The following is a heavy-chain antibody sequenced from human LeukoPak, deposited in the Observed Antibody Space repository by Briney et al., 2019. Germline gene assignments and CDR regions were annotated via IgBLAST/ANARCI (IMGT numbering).Heavy chain of an antibody. D-gene: IGHD1-26*01. Sequence: SETLSLTCTVSGYSISSGYYWGWIRQPPGKGLEWIGYIYYSGSTNYNPSLKSRVTISVDTSKNQFSLKLSSVTAADTAVYYCARAEGYARSSGSYHYYYMDVWGQGTTVTISS. CDR2: IYYSGST. CDR1: GYSISSGYY. J-gene: IGHJ6*03. V-gene: IGHV4-61*01. CDR3: ARAEGYARSSGSYHYYYMDV.